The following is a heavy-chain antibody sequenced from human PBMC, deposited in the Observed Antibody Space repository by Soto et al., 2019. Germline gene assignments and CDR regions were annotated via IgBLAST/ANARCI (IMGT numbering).Heavy chain of an antibody. Sequence: QLHLVQSGAVVKKPGASVTVSCSASGYPVTAYYMHWVRQAPGRGLEWMGGINPATGAAKYTQTSQGRVIRPRDKPASTVFRDLSGLTSEDTAVFYCARGGGVGVAGSAAFDMWGQGTLVTVSS. CDR3: ARGGGVGVAGSAAFDM. D-gene: IGHD3-3*01. V-gene: IGHV1-2*02. J-gene: IGHJ3*02. CDR2: INPATGAA. CDR1: GYPVTAYY.